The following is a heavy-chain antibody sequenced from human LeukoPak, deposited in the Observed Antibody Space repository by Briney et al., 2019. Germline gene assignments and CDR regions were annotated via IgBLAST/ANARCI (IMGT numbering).Heavy chain of an antibody. J-gene: IGHJ4*02. CDR1: GFTFSSYG. CDR2: IRYEGSNK. V-gene: IGHV3-30*02. D-gene: IGHD3-16*02. Sequence: GGSRRLSCAASGFTFSSYGMHWVRQAPGKGLEWVAFIRYEGSNKYYADSVKGPFTMSRDKSKNTLYLQMNRLRAEDTAVYYCAKGLRLGELSLSFDYWGQGTLVTVSS. CDR3: AKGLRLGELSLSFDY.